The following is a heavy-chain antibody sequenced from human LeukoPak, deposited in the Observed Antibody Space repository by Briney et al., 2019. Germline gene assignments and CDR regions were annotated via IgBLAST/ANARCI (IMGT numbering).Heavy chain of an antibody. J-gene: IGHJ4*02. D-gene: IGHD6-13*01. CDR2: ISSSSSYI. CDR3: AKAAQLVSPRSWFDY. CDR1: GFTFSSYS. V-gene: IGHV3-21*04. Sequence: PGGSLRLSCAATGFTFSSYSMNWGRQAPGKGLEWVSSISSSSSYIYYADSVKGRFTISRDNAKNSLYLQMNSLRAEDTAVYYCAKAAQLVSPRSWFDYWGQGTLVTVSS.